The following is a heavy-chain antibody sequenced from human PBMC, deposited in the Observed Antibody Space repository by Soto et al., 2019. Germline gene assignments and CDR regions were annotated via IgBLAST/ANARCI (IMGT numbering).Heavy chain of an antibody. D-gene: IGHD4-17*01. J-gene: IGHJ4*02. Sequence: QVQLQESGPGLVKPSQTLSLTCTVSGGSISSGGYYWSWIRQHPGKGLEWIGYIYYSGSTYYNPSLKSRVTIAVDTSKTQCSLKLRSVTAADTAVYYCARSPEATVTAFDYWGQGTLVTVSS. CDR3: ARSPEATVTAFDY. CDR1: GGSISSGGYY. CDR2: IYYSGST. V-gene: IGHV4-31*03.